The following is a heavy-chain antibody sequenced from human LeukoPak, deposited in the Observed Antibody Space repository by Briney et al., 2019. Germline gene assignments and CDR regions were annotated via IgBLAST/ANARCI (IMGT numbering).Heavy chain of an antibody. D-gene: IGHD7-27*01. CDR1: GFVSSSYA. CDR2: ISYDGTNK. CDR3: AKDPYSNWGFYFDY. Sequence: GRSLRLSCAASGFVSSSYAMHWVRQAPGKGLDWVAVISYDGTNKYYADSVKGRFTVPRDSSKNTLYLQMNSLRAEDTAVYYCAKDPYSNWGFYFDYWGQGTLVTVSS. V-gene: IGHV3-30-3*01. J-gene: IGHJ4*02.